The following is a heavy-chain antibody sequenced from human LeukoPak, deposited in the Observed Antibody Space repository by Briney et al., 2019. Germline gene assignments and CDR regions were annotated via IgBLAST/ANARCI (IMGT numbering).Heavy chain of an antibody. CDR3: ARSSSGTYHY. J-gene: IGHJ4*02. V-gene: IGHV1-3*01. CDR1: GYNFASYT. Sequence: ASVKVSCKTSGYNFASYTMHWLRQAPGQSPEWMGSINGDDGNTKYSEKFQGRVTFTRDTSASSAYMELSRLRSEDTAVYYCARSSSGTYHYWGQGTLVTVSS. CDR2: INGDDGNT. D-gene: IGHD3-10*01.